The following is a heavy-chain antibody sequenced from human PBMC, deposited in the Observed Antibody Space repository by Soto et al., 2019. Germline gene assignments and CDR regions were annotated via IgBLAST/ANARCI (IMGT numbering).Heavy chain of an antibody. CDR2: VSGSGDST. J-gene: IGHJ6*02. CDR3: VKDWTGSRCPCMDV. V-gene: IGHV3-23*01. D-gene: IGHD6-13*01. CDR1: GFTFNSYA. Sequence: GGSLRLSCAASGFTFNSYAMTWVRQAPGKGLEWVSTVSGSGDSTSYYADSVKGRFTISRDNSKNTVFMQMNSLRVEDTAVYYCVKDWTGSRCPCMDVWGQGTTVTVSS.